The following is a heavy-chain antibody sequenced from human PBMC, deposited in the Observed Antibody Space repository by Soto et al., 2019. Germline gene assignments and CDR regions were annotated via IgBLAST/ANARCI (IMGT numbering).Heavy chain of an antibody. D-gene: IGHD6-6*01. J-gene: IGHJ6*02. V-gene: IGHV4-61*01. CDR2: IYYSGST. CDR3: ARGRRASEYSSSWGMDV. Sequence: PSETLSLTCTVSGGSVSSGSYYWSCIRQPPGKGLEWIGYIYYSGSTNYNPSLKSRVTISVDTSKNQFSLKLSSVTAADTAVYYCARGRRASEYSSSWGMDVWGQGTTVTVSS. CDR1: GGSVSSGSYY.